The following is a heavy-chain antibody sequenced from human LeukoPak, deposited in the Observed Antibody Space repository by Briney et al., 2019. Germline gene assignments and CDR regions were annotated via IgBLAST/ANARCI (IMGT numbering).Heavy chain of an antibody. CDR3: ARLGGSHPNNWFDP. CDR2: IYYSGST. D-gene: IGHD3-16*01. V-gene: IGHV4-59*08. Sequence: SETLSLTCTVSGYSISSGYYWGWIRQPPGKGLEWIGYIYYSGSTNYNPSLKSRVTISVDTSKNQFSLKLSSVTAADTAVYYCARLGGSHPNNWFDPWGQGTLVTVSS. J-gene: IGHJ5*02. CDR1: GYSISSGYY.